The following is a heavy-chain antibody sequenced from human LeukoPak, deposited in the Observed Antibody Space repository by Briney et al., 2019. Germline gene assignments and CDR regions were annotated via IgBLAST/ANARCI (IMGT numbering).Heavy chain of an antibody. Sequence: PSETLSLTCTVSGGSISSSNYYWGWIRQPPGKGLEWIGYIYYSGSTNYNPSLKSRVTISVDTSKNQFSLKLSSVTAADTAVYYCARGLYYYDSSGYYPYYFDYWGQGTLVTVSS. CDR2: IYYSGST. V-gene: IGHV4-61*05. J-gene: IGHJ4*02. CDR3: ARGLYYYDSSGYYPYYFDY. CDR1: GGSISSSNYY. D-gene: IGHD3-22*01.